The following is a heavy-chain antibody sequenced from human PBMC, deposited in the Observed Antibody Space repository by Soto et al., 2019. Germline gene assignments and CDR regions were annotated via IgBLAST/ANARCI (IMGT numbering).Heavy chain of an antibody. J-gene: IGHJ4*02. CDR2: ISGSGGST. CDR1: GFTFSSYA. CDR3: AKGPFGGVIVPQPYNFDY. D-gene: IGHD3-16*02. Sequence: GGSLRLSCAASGFTFSSYAMSWVRQAPGKGLEWVSAISGSGGSTYYADSVKGRFTISRDNSKNTLYLQMNSLRAEDTAVYYCAKGPFGGVIVPQPYNFDYWGQGTLVTVSS. V-gene: IGHV3-23*01.